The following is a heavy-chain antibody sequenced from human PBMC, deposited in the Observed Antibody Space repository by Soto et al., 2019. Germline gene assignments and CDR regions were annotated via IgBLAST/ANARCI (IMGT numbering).Heavy chain of an antibody. CDR1: GYIFTNFY. CDR2: INPNGGSP. Sequence: QVQLVQPGAEVKKPGASVKFSCKASGYIFTNFYIHWVRQAPGQGLEWIGIINPNGGSPNYAQNLQGRVTMTSDTSTSTVYMELRSLRSEDTAVYYCTRGLASGDYWGQGALITVSS. CDR3: TRGLASGDY. V-gene: IGHV1-46*03. J-gene: IGHJ4*02. D-gene: IGHD6-6*01.